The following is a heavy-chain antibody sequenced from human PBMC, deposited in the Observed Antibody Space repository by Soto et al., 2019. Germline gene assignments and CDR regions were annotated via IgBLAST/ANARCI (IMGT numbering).Heavy chain of an antibody. J-gene: IGHJ5*02. CDR3: AGLGYCSSTSCYA. V-gene: IGHV4-39*01. Sequence: QLQLQGSGPGLVKPSETLSLTCTVSAGSISSSSLYWGWIRQPPGKGLEWIGSMYYSGNTYYNPSLKSRVTIPVDPSKNQSSLNLSSMTAADTAVYYCAGLGYCSSTSCYAWGQGTLVTDSS. D-gene: IGHD2-2*01. CDR2: MYYSGNT. CDR1: AGSISSSSLY.